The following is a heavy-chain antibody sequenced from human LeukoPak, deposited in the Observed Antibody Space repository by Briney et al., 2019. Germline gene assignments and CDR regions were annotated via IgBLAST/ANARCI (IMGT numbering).Heavy chain of an antibody. CDR3: ARGRPVAGSDP. V-gene: IGHV3-7*01. CDR2: IKQDGSDK. D-gene: IGHD6-19*01. CDR1: GFTFSSYW. J-gene: IGHJ5*02. Sequence: QTGGSLRLSCVASGFTFSSYWLSWVRQAPGKGLEWVANIKQDGSDKYYVDSVKGRFTISRDNAKNSLYLQMNSLRAEDTAVYYCARGRPVAGSDPWGQGTLVTVSS.